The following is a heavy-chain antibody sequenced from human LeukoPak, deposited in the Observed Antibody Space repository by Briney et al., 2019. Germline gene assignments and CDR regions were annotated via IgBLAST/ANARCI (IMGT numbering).Heavy chain of an antibody. CDR1: GFTFSSYA. Sequence: GGPLRLPCAASGFTFSSYAMSWVRKAPGKGLEWLSAISGSGGSTYYADSVKGRFTIPRDNSKNTLYLQMNSLRAEDTAVYYCAKGGYSYGPTYYYYYGMDVWGQGTTVTVSS. J-gene: IGHJ6*02. D-gene: IGHD5-18*01. CDR3: AKGGYSYGPTYYYYYGMDV. CDR2: ISGSGGST. V-gene: IGHV3-23*01.